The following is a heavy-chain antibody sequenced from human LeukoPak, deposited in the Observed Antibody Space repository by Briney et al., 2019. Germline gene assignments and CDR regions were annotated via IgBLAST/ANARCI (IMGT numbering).Heavy chain of an antibody. CDR2: ISYDGSNK. Sequence: GGSLRLSCAASGFTFSSYAMHWVRQAPGKGLEWVAVISYDGSNKYYADSVKGRFTISRDNSKNMLYLQMNSLRAEDTAVYYCARGSEYNSGSYSQAKDWFDPWGQGTLVTVSS. CDR1: GFTFSSYA. CDR3: ARGSEYNSGSYSQAKDWFDP. J-gene: IGHJ5*02. V-gene: IGHV3-30-3*01. D-gene: IGHD1-26*01.